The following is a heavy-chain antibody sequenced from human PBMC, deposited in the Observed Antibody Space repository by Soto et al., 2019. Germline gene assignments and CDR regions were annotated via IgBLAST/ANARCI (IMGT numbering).Heavy chain of an antibody. CDR3: ARVGKGNINSSPNFDY. CDR2: ISAYNGNT. V-gene: IGHV1-18*01. D-gene: IGHD6-19*01. CDR1: GYTFTSYG. J-gene: IGHJ4*02. Sequence: ASVKVSCKASGYTFTSYGISWVRQAPGQGLEWMGWISAYNGNTNYAQKLQGRVTMTTDTSTSTAYMELRSLRSDDTAVYYCARVGKGNINSSPNFDYWGQGTLVTISS.